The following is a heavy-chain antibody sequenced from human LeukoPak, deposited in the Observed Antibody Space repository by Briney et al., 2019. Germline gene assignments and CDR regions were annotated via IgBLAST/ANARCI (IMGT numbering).Heavy chain of an antibody. CDR1: GYTFTGYY. Sequence: VASVKVSCKASGYTFTGYYMHWVRQAPGQGLEWMGWINPNSGGTNYAQKFQGRVTMTRDTSISTAYMELSRLRSDDTAVYYCARVRCSSTSCYYHFDYWGQGTLVTVSS. CDR3: ARVRCSSTSCYYHFDY. J-gene: IGHJ4*02. CDR2: INPNSGGT. D-gene: IGHD2-2*01. V-gene: IGHV1-2*02.